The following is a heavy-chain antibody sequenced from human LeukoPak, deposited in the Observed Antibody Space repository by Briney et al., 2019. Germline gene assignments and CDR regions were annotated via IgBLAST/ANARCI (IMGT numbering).Heavy chain of an antibody. J-gene: IGHJ4*02. Sequence: GASLKVSCKASGYTFTVHYMHWLRQAPGQGLEWMGWIKPDSGATNFAQNFQGGVTMTSDTSINTAYMELSSLTSDDTAMYYCARDHDYGPDYWGQGTLVTVSA. CDR2: IKPDSGAT. CDR1: GYTFTVHY. V-gene: IGHV1-2*02. CDR3: ARDHDYGPDY. D-gene: IGHD4/OR15-4a*01.